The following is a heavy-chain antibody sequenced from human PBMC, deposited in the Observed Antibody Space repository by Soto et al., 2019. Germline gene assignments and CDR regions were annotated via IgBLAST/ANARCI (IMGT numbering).Heavy chain of an antibody. Sequence: SETLSLTCTVSGVSISGYYWSWIRKSAGKGLEWIGRIYATGTTDYNPSLKSRVMMSVDTSKMQFSLRLRSVTAADTAVYYCVRDGTKTLRDWFDPWGQGISVTVSS. V-gene: IGHV4-4*07. CDR2: IYATGTT. CDR1: GVSISGYY. D-gene: IGHD1-1*01. CDR3: VRDGTKTLRDWFDP. J-gene: IGHJ5*02.